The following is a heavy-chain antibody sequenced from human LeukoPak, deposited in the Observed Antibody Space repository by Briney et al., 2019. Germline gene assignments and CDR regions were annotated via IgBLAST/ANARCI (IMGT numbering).Heavy chain of an antibody. Sequence: GGSLRLSCAASGFTFSSYEMNWVRQAPGKGQELVSYISSSGSTIYYADSVKGRFTISRDNAKNSLYLQMNSLRAEDTAVYYCARVIAAAGYDAFDIWGQGTMVTVSS. V-gene: IGHV3-48*03. CDR1: GFTFSSYE. CDR2: ISSSGSTI. CDR3: ARVIAAAGYDAFDI. D-gene: IGHD6-13*01. J-gene: IGHJ3*02.